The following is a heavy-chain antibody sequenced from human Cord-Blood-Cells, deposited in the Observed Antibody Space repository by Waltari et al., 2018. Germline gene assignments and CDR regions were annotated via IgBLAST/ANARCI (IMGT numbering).Heavy chain of an antibody. CDR2: IWYDGSNK. D-gene: IGHD6-6*01. CDR3: ARYSSSSWYFDL. V-gene: IGHV3-33*01. J-gene: IGHJ2*01. Sequence: WVRQAPGKGLGWVAFIWYDGSNKYYADSVKGRFTISRDNSKNTLYLQMNSLRAEDTAVYYCARYSSSSWYFDLWGRGTLVTVSS.